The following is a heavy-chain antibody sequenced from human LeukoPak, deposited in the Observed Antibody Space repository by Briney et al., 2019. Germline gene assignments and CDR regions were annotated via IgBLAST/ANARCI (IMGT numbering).Heavy chain of an antibody. CDR2: ISGSGDST. Sequence: GGSLRLPCAASGFTFGGYGMGWVRQAPGKGLEWVSAISGSGDSTYYADSVKGRFTISRDNSKNTLYLQMNSLRAEDTAVYYCVKLVGVGELFWGHFLEDFWGQGTLVTVSS. CDR3: VKLVGVGELFWGHFLEDF. D-gene: IGHD3-10*01. V-gene: IGHV3-23*01. J-gene: IGHJ4*02. CDR1: GFTFGGYG.